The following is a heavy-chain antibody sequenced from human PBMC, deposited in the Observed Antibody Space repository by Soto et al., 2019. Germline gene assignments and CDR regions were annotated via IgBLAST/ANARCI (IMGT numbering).Heavy chain of an antibody. CDR1: GYIFAGYW. D-gene: IGHD5-12*01. CDR2: IDPSDSQS. CDR3: ARQIYDSNTGPNFQYYFDS. V-gene: IGHV5-10-1*01. J-gene: IGHJ4*02. Sequence: GESLKFSCKGSGYIFAGYWSTWGRQKPGKGLEWMGRIDPSDSQSYYSPSFRGHVTISVTKSISTVFLQWSSLRASDNAMYYCARQIYDSNTGPNFQYYFDSWGQGNPVTVSS.